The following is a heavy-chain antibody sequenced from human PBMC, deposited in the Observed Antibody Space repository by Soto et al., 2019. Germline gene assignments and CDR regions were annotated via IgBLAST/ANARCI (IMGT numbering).Heavy chain of an antibody. CDR1: GFGFSSYN. CDR3: AGQDGFDI. V-gene: IGHV3-48*02. CDR2: ISSSSSKI. J-gene: IGHJ3*02. Sequence: EGQLVESGGGLVQPGGSLRLSCAASGFGFSSYNMNWVRQAPGKGLEWLSYISSSSSKIYYADSVQGRFTISRANAKNSLYLQMNSLRDEDTAVYYCAGQDGFDIWGQGTMVTVSS.